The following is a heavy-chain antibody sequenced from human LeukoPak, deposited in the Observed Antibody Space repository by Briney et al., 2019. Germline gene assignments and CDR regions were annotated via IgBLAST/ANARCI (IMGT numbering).Heavy chain of an antibody. D-gene: IGHD2-21*01. J-gene: IGHJ4*02. CDR2: ISSSGSTI. Sequence: GGSLRLSCAASGFTFSSYEMNWVRQAPGKGLEWVSYISSSGSTIYYADSVKGRFTICRDNAKNSLYLQMNSLRAEDTAVYYCAKAPVTSCRGAYCYPFDYWGQGTLVTVSS. V-gene: IGHV3-48*03. CDR1: GFTFSSYE. CDR3: AKAPVTSCRGAYCYPFDY.